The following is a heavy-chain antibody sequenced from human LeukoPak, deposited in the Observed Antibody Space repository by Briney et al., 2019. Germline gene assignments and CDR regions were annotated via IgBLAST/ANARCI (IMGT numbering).Heavy chain of an antibody. CDR1: GFTLSHHW. Sequence: HPGGSLRLSCAASGFTLSHHWMTWVRQAPGKGLEWVANIKEDGSHTNYVDSVKGRFTLSRDNAKNSVYLQMNSQRAEDTAVYYCTKEHWGPEYWGQGTLVTVSS. CDR3: TKEHWGPEY. D-gene: IGHD7-27*01. CDR2: IKEDGSHT. V-gene: IGHV3-7*03. J-gene: IGHJ1*01.